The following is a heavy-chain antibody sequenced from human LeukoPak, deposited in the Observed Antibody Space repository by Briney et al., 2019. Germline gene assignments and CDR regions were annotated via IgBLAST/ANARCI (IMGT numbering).Heavy chain of an antibody. Sequence: PSETLSLTCTVSGGSISSSSYYWGWIRQPPGKGLEWIGSIYYSGSTYYNPSLKSRVTISVGTSKNQFSLKLSSVTAADTAVYYCARGGGLSYYYDSSGSKPFDYWGQGTLVTVSS. CDR1: GGSISSSSYY. CDR2: IYYSGST. CDR3: ARGGGLSYYYDSSGSKPFDY. D-gene: IGHD3-22*01. V-gene: IGHV4-39*07. J-gene: IGHJ4*02.